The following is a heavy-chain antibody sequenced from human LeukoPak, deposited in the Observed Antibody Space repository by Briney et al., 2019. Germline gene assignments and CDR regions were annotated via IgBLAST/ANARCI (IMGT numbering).Heavy chain of an antibody. D-gene: IGHD3-22*01. CDR2: ISGSGGST. V-gene: IGHV3-23*01. CDR1: GFAFSSYA. CDR3: AKGYNSDYYLTYFDY. Sequence: GGSLRLSCGAFGFAFSSYALSWVGQAPGKGLAGVALISGSGGSTYYADSVKGRFIISRDNSKNTLYLQMNSLRAEDTAVYYCAKGYNSDYYLTYFDYWGQGTLVTVAS. J-gene: IGHJ4*02.